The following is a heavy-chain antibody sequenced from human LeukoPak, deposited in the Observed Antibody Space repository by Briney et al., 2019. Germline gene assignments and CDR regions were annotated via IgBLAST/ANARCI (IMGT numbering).Heavy chain of an antibody. D-gene: IGHD6-19*01. Sequence: ASVKVSCKASGYTFTSYYMDWVRQAPGQGLEWMGIINPSGGSTTYAQKFQGRVTMSSDTSTSTVHMELSSLRSEDTAVYYCATCQGGYSSGWYGSWFDPWGQGTLVTVSS. CDR3: ATCQGGYSSGWYGSWFDP. J-gene: IGHJ5*02. V-gene: IGHV1-46*01. CDR1: GYTFTSYY. CDR2: INPSGGST.